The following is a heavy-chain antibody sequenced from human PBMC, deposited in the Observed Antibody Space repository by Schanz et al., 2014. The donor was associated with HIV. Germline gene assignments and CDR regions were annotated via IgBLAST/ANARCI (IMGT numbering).Heavy chain of an antibody. CDR3: AKDWGDYYEDHFFGH. J-gene: IGHJ4*02. CDR1: GFTFDDYA. Sequence: EVKLVESGGGLVQPGRSLRLSCVASGFTFDDYAMHWVRQAPGKGLEWVSGISWISGNIGYADSVKGRFTISRDNAKNSLYLQMNSLRPEDTALYFCAKDWGDYYEDHFFGHWGQGTLVTVSS. V-gene: IGHV3-9*01. CDR2: ISWISGNI. D-gene: IGHD4-17*01.